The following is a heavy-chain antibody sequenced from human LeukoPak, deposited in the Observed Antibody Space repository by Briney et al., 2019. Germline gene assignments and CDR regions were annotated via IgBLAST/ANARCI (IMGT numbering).Heavy chain of an antibody. D-gene: IGHD3-10*01. CDR1: GFTFSSYE. CDR2: INQDGGTK. CDR3: AREKGTLIRAMAFEM. V-gene: IGHV3-7*01. Sequence: GGSLRLSCAASGFTFSSYEMNWVRHSPGKGLEWVANINQDGGTKYYRDFAKGRFTISRDNAQNSLYLQINSLRAEDTAVYYCAREKGTLIRAMAFEMWGQGTMVTVSS. J-gene: IGHJ3*02.